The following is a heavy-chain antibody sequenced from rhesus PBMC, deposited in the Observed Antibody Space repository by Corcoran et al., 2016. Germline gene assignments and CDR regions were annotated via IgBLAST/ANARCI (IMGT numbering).Heavy chain of an antibody. CDR2: IYSNSEST. Sequence: QVQLQESGPGVVTPSETLSLTCAVSGGTISSGYYYWSWIRQPPGTGLEGIGGIYSNSESTNYNPSLKSRVTISKDTTKNQFALKLSSVTATDTAVYDCARAGYSDSSPYNRFDVWGPGVLVTVSS. CDR1: GGTISSGYYY. V-gene: IGHV4S12*01. CDR3: ARAGYSDSSPYNRFDV. D-gene: IGHD5-12*01. J-gene: IGHJ5-1*01.